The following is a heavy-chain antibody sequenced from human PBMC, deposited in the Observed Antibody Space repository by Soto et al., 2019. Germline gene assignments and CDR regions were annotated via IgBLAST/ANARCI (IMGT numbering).Heavy chain of an antibody. CDR1: GYTFTSYG. CDR2: ISAYNGNT. Sequence: QVQLVQSGAEVKKPGASVKVSCKASGYTFTSYGISWVRQAPGQGLEWMGWISAYNGNTNYAQKLQGRVTMTTDTATSTAYMELRSLRSDDTAVYYCARDDYVWGSYRYTGYYYYGMEVWGQGTPVTVSS. CDR3: ARDDYVWGSYRYTGYYYYGMEV. D-gene: IGHD3-16*02. J-gene: IGHJ6*02. V-gene: IGHV1-18*01.